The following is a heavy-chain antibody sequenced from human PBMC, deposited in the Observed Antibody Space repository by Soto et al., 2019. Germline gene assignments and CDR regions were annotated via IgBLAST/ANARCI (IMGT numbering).Heavy chain of an antibody. CDR2: IYYSGST. CDR3: ARNPYYYDSSGYQTPMDV. D-gene: IGHD3-22*01. Sequence: SETLSLTCTVAGGSISSYYWSWIRQPPGKGLEWIGYIYYSGSTNYNPSLKSRVTISVDTSKNQFSLKLSSVTAADTAVYYCARNPYYYDSSGYQTPMDVWGQGTTVTVSS. CDR1: GGSISSYY. V-gene: IGHV4-59*01. J-gene: IGHJ6*02.